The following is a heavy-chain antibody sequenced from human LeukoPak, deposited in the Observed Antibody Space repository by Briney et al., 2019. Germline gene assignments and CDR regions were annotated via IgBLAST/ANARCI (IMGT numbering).Heavy chain of an antibody. CDR3: ARIIVGATGIDY. CDR2: INTDGSLI. Sequence: GGSLRLSCAVSGLTFSTYWMHWVRHAPGKGLVWVSRINTDGSLINYADSVKGRFTMSRDNSKNTLYLQMSSLRAEDTAVYYCARIIVGATGIDYWGQGTLVTVSS. V-gene: IGHV3-74*01. D-gene: IGHD1-26*01. J-gene: IGHJ4*02. CDR1: GLTFSTYW.